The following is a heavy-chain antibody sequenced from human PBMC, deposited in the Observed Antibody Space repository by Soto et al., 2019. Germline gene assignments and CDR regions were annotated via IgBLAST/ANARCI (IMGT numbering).Heavy chain of an antibody. CDR1: GFTFSSYG. V-gene: IGHV3-30*18. CDR2: ISYDGSNK. CDR3: AKSPIAAAGPYYFDY. D-gene: IGHD6-13*01. J-gene: IGHJ4*02. Sequence: QVQLVESGGGVVQPGRSLRLSCAASGFTFSSYGMHWVRQAPGKGLEWVAVISYDGSNKYYADSVKGRFTISRDNSKNPLYLQMNSLRAEDTAVYYCAKSPIAAAGPYYFDYWGQGTLVTVSS.